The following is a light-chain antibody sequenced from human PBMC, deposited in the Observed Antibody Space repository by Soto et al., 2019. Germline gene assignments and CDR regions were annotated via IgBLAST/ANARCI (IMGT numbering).Light chain of an antibody. V-gene: IGLV1-47*01. Sequence: QSVLTQPPSVSGTPGQRVTISCSGSSSNIGSNYVYWYQQLPGTAPKLLIYRNNQRPSGVPDRFSGSKSGTSASLAISGLRSEDEADYYCQAWDGSLSIYVFGAGTKLTVL. J-gene: IGLJ1*01. CDR1: SSNIGSNY. CDR3: QAWDGSLSIYV. CDR2: RNN.